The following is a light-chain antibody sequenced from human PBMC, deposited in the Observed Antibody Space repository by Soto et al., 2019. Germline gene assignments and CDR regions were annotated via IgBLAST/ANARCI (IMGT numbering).Light chain of an antibody. CDR1: ISDVGRFDV. Sequence: ALTQPASVSGSLGQSITISCTGTISDVGRFDVVPWFQQHPGQVPKLIIYEGSRRPSGVSSRFSGSKSGNTASLTISGLQAEDEADYYCCAYVGARTYVFGTGTKVTVL. J-gene: IGLJ1*01. V-gene: IGLV2-23*01. CDR2: EGS. CDR3: CAYVGARTYV.